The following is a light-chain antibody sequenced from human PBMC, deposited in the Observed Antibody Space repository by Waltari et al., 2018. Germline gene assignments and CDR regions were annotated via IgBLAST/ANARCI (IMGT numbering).Light chain of an antibody. V-gene: IGKV3-11*01. CDR3: QQYNSDDWT. CDR2: DAS. CDR1: QSVSSY. Sequence: EIVLTQSPATLSLSPGESATLSCRASQSVSSYLAWYQQKPGQAPRLLIYDASNRATGIPARFSGSGSGTDFTLTISSLEPDDFATYYCQQYNSDDWTFGQGTKVEI. J-gene: IGKJ1*01.